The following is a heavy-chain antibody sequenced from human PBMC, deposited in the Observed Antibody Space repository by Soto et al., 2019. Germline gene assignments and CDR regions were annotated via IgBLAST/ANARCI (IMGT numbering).Heavy chain of an antibody. CDR1: GFTFSSYA. D-gene: IGHD2-21*02. CDR3: ARGRRVVVTAIPSICYY. Sequence: QAGGSLRLSCAASGFTFSSYAMHWVRQAPGKGLEWVAVISYDGSNKYYADSVKGRFTISRDNSKNTLYLQMNSLRAEDTAVYYCARGRRVVVTAIPSICYYWGQGTLVTVSS. J-gene: IGHJ4*02. CDR2: ISYDGSNK. V-gene: IGHV3-30-3*01.